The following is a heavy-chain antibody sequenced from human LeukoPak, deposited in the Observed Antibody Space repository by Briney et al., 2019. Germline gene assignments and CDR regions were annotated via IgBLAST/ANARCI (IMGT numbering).Heavy chain of an antibody. Sequence: PGGSLRLSCSASGFTFNNYWMHWVRQSPGKGLVWVSRINSDGSSTSYAGSVKGRFTISRDNAKNTLYLQMNSLRAEDTALYYCARATIFGVAHGMDVWGQGTTVTVSS. CDR3: ARATIFGVAHGMDV. V-gene: IGHV3-74*01. CDR2: INSDGSST. J-gene: IGHJ6*02. CDR1: GFTFNNYW. D-gene: IGHD3-3*01.